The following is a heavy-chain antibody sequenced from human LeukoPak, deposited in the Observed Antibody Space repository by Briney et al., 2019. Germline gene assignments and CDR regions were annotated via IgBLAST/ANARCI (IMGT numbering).Heavy chain of an antibody. J-gene: IGHJ1*01. D-gene: IGHD1-1*01. Sequence: PSETLSLTCTVSGGSMSGSYWSWTRQPPGKGLEWIGSIHHTGSTNYNPSLTSRLTISLDTSKNQFSVKLNSVTAADTAVYYCAKDRVPGGYWGQGTLVTVSS. CDR2: IHHTGST. V-gene: IGHV4-59*01. CDR1: GGSMSGSY. CDR3: AKDRVPGGY.